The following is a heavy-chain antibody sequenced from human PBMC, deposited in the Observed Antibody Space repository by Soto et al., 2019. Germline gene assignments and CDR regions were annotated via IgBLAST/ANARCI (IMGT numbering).Heavy chain of an antibody. Sequence: SETLSLTCTVSGGSISSGGYYWSWIRQHPGKGQEWIGYIYYSGSTYYNPSLKSRVTISVDTSKNQFSLKLSSVTAADTAVYYCARVSMIVVEAGFDYWGQGTLVTVSS. J-gene: IGHJ4*02. CDR1: GGSISSGGYY. CDR3: ARVSMIVVEAGFDY. D-gene: IGHD3-22*01. V-gene: IGHV4-31*03. CDR2: IYYSGST.